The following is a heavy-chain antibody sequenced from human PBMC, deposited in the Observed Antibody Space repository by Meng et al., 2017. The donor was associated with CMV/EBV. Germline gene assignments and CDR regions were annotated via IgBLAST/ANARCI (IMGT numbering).Heavy chain of an antibody. CDR3: ARDRYCSSTSCYTYYHYGMDV. CDR1: GFTFSSYS. Sequence: GGSLRLSCAASGFTFSSYSMNWVRQAPGKGLEWVSSISSSSYIYYADSVKGRFTISRDNAKNSLYLQMNSLRAEDTAVYYCARDRYCSSTSCYTYYHYGMDVWGQGTTVTVSS. V-gene: IGHV3-21*01. D-gene: IGHD2-2*02. J-gene: IGHJ6*02. CDR2: ISSSSYI.